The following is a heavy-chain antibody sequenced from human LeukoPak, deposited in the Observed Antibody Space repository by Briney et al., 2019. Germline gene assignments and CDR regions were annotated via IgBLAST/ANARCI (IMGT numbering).Heavy chain of an antibody. V-gene: IGHV4-39*01. CDR1: GGSISSSSYY. CDR3: ARHYYDSSSRKPYYFDY. J-gene: IGHJ4*02. D-gene: IGHD3-22*01. Sequence: PSETLSLTCTVSGGSISSSSYYWGWIRQPPGKGLEWIGSIYYSGSTYYNPSLKSRVTISVDTSKNQFSLKLSSVTAADTAVYYCARHYYDSSSRKPYYFDYWGQGTLVTVSS. CDR2: IYYSGST.